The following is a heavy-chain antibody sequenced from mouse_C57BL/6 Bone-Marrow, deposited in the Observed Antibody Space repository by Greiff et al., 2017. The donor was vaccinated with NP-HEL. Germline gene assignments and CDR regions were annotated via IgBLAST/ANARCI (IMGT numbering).Heavy chain of an antibody. CDR1: GYTFTSYT. CDR2: INPSSGYT. CDR3: ARLGHYYGSSGVWYFDV. V-gene: IGHV1-4*01. D-gene: IGHD1-1*01. J-gene: IGHJ1*03. Sequence: VKLMESGAELARPGASVKMSCKASGYTFTSYTMHWVKQRPGQGLEWIGYINPSSGYTKYNQKFKDKATLTADKSSSTAYMQLSSLTSEDSAVYYCARLGHYYGSSGVWYFDVWGTGTTVTVSS.